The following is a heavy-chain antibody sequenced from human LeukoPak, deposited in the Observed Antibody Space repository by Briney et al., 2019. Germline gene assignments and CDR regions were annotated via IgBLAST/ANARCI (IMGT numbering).Heavy chain of an antibody. J-gene: IGHJ3*02. D-gene: IGHD2-15*01. CDR2: ISSSSSYI. CDR1: GFTFSTYS. V-gene: IGHV3-21*01. CDR3: AREYCSGGSCYSDAFDI. Sequence: GGSLRLSCAASGFTFSTYSMNWLRQAPGKGLEWVSSISSSSSYIYYSDSVRGRFTISRDNAKNSLFLQMNSLRAEDTAVYYCAREYCSGGSCYSDAFDIWGQGTMVTVSS.